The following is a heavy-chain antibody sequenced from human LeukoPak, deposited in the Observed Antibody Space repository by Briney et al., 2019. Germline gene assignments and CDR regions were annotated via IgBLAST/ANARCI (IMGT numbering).Heavy chain of an antibody. CDR1: GYTFTGYY. J-gene: IGHJ5*02. Sequence: ASVKVSCKASGYTFTGYYMHWVRQAPGQRLEWMGWINPNSGGTNYAQKFQGRVTMTRDTSISTAYMELSRLRSDDTAVYYCARDRDYYDSSGFFGWFDPWGQGTPVTVSS. V-gene: IGHV1-2*02. CDR2: INPNSGGT. CDR3: ARDRDYYDSSGFFGWFDP. D-gene: IGHD3-22*01.